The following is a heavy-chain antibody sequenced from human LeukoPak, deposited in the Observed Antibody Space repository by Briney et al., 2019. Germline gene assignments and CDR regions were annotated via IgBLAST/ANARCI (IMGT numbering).Heavy chain of an antibody. CDR1: GFTFDDYA. D-gene: IGHD6-13*01. V-gene: IGHV3-9*01. Sequence: GGSLRLSRAASGFTFDDYAMHWVRQAPGKGLEWVSGISWNSGSIGYADSVKGRFTISRDNAKNSLYLQMNSLRAEDTALYYCAKGKPYSSSWYGFPSDPWGQGTLVTVSS. J-gene: IGHJ5*02. CDR3: AKGKPYSSSWYGFPSDP. CDR2: ISWNSGSI.